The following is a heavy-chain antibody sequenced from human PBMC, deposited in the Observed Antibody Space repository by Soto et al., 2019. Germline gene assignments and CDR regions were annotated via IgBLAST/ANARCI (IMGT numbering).Heavy chain of an antibody. Sequence: PGGSLRLSWAASGFTVRGNYMSWARQAPGKGLEWVSVIYNDGSTYYADSVKGRFTISRSNSKSTLYLQMNSLRAEDTAVYYCGRDLDTVWAPWLDNWAQGTLVTVSS. D-gene: IGHD3-16*01. CDR3: GRDLDTVWAPWLDN. CDR2: IYNDGST. J-gene: IGHJ4*02. V-gene: IGHV3-66*01. CDR1: GFTVRGNY.